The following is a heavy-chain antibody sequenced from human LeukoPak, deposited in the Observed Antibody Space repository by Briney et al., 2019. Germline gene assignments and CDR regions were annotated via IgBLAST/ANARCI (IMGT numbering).Heavy chain of an antibody. CDR1: GYTFSNFG. J-gene: IGHJ4*02. V-gene: IGHV1-18*01. CDR2: ISGNNDNP. Sequence: GASVKVSCKTSGYTFSNFGISWVRQAPGQGLEWMGWISGNNDNPNYGQKFQDRFAMTTDSSTSTAYMELRNLRSDDTAVYYCARDGTSTDDYWGQGTLVTVSS. D-gene: IGHD2-2*01. CDR3: ARDGTSTDDY.